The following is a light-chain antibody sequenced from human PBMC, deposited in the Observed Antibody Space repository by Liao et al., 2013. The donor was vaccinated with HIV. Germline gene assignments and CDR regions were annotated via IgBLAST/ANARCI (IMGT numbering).Light chain of an antibody. J-gene: IGLJ2*01. V-gene: IGLV3-21*01. CDR2: DDS. CDR3: QAWDSSARVV. Sequence: SYVLTQPPSVSVAPGKTARITCGGNNIGGKSLHWYQQKPGQAPVLVIYDDSDRPSGIPERFSGSNSGNTATLTISRVEAGDEADYYCQAWDSSARVVFGGGTKLTVL. CDR1: NIGGKS.